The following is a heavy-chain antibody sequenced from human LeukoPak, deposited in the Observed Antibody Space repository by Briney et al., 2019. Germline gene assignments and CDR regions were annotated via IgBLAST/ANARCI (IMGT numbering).Heavy chain of an antibody. Sequence: GDSLKISXKASGYIFTNSWIGWVRQMPGRGLEWMGVIYPGDSDTIVSPSFQGQVTISADKSISSAYLQWSSLKASDTAMYYCARLVGATRDYWGQGTLVTVPA. CDR2: IYPGDSDT. CDR1: GYIFTNSW. J-gene: IGHJ4*02. CDR3: ARLVGATRDY. V-gene: IGHV5-51*01. D-gene: IGHD1-26*01.